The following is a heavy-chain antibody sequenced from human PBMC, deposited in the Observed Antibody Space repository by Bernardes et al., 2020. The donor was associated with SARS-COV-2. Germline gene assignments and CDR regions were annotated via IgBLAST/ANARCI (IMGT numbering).Heavy chain of an antibody. D-gene: IGHD2-15*01. V-gene: IGHV4-34*01. CDR3: ARGELVEAATRDFFDY. CDR1: GGSFSAHY. CDR2: INPGGIT. Sequence: SETLSLTCAVYGGSFSAHYWSWIRQPPGKGLEWIGEINPGGITNYNPSLKSRVTISVDTPKNQFSLNLSSVTASDTDVYYCARGELVEAATRDFFDYWCQVTLVTVSA. J-gene: IGHJ4*02.